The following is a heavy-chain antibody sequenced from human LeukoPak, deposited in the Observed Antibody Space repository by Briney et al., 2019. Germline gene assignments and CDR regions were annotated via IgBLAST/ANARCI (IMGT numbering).Heavy chain of an antibody. J-gene: IGHJ4*02. CDR3: VRGDSRDY. Sequence: GGSLRLSCAASGFTFSSYAMHWVRRAPGKGLEWVAVISYDGSNKYYADSVKGRFTISRDNSKNTLYLQLNSLRAEDTAVYYCVRGDSRDYWGQGTLITVSS. CDR1: GFTFSSYA. D-gene: IGHD3-22*01. CDR2: ISYDGSNK. V-gene: IGHV3-30-3*01.